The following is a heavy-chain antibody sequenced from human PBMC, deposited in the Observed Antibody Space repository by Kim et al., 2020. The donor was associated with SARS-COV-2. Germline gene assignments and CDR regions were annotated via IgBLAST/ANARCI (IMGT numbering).Heavy chain of an antibody. V-gene: IGHV6-1*01. D-gene: IGHD6-19*01. J-gene: IGHJ3*02. Sequence: SGKSRITINPDTAKNQFSLQLNSVTPEDTAVYYCARDDSSGWWGWNAFDIWGQGTMVTVSS. CDR3: ARDDSSGWWGWNAFDI.